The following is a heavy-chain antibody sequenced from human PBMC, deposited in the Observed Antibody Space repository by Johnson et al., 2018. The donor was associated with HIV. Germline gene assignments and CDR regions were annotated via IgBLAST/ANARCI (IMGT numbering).Heavy chain of an antibody. D-gene: IGHD1-26*01. CDR2: ISSSGSTI. J-gene: IGHJ3*02. V-gene: IGHV3-11*01. CDR1: GFTFSDYY. CDR3: ARDRDSIVGVPYAFDI. Sequence: QVQLVESGGGLVKPGGSLRLSCAASGFTFSDYYMSWIRQAPGKGLEWVSYISSSGSTIYYADSVKGRFTISRDNAKNSQYLQMNSLRAEDTAVYYFARDRDSIVGVPYAFDIWGQGTMVTVSS.